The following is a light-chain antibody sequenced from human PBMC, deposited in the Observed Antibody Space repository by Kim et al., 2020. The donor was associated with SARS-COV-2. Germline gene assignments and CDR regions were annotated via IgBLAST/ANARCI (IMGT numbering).Light chain of an antibody. V-gene: IGKV3-20*01. CDR1: QRISSNY. Sequence: FSPGERATLSCRANQRISSNYLAWYQHNPGQSPTLLIHDASNRATGIPDRFSGSGSGTDFTLTISRLEPEDFAVYYCNQYIRSPYSFGQGTKLEI. CDR2: DAS. CDR3: NQYIRSPYS. J-gene: IGKJ2*03.